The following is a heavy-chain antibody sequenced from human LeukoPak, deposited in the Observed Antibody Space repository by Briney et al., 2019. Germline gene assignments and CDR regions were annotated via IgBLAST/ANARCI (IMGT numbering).Heavy chain of an antibody. CDR2: IWYDGSNK. V-gene: IGHV3-33*01. D-gene: IGHD5-18*01. CDR3: ARASYTIRHFDY. CDR1: GFTFSSYG. J-gene: IGHJ4*02. Sequence: GGSLRLSCAASGFTFSSYGMHWVRQAPGKGLEWVAVIWYDGSNKYYADSVKGRFTISRDNSKNTLYLQMNSLRAEDTAVYYCARASYTIRHFDYWGQGTLVTVSS.